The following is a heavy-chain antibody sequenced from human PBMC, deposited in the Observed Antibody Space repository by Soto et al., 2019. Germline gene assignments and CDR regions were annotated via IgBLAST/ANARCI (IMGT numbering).Heavy chain of an antibody. Sequence: QVQLQESGPGLVKPSETLSLTCTVSGGSISSYYWSWIRQPPGKGLEWIGYIYYSGSTNYNPSLKSRVTISVDTSKNQFSLKLSSVTAADTAVYYCARALSGYYHFDYWGQGTLVTVSS. CDR2: IYYSGST. J-gene: IGHJ4*02. CDR1: GGSISSYY. D-gene: IGHD3-22*01. CDR3: ARALSGYYHFDY. V-gene: IGHV4-59*01.